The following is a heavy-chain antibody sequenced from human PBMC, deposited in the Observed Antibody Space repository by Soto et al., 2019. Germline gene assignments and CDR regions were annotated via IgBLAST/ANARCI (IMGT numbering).Heavy chain of an antibody. D-gene: IGHD1-1*01. CDR1: GYTFTTYG. J-gene: IGHJ4*02. V-gene: IGHV1-18*01. CDR3: ARRRYGDY. CDR2: ISAHNDNT. Sequence: QVHLVQSGAEVRKPGASVKVSCKVSGYTFTTYGITWVRQAPGQGLEWMGWISAHNDNTNYAQKVQGRITVTRDTSANTAYMELRNQRSDDTAVSYCARRRYGDYWGQGALVTVSS.